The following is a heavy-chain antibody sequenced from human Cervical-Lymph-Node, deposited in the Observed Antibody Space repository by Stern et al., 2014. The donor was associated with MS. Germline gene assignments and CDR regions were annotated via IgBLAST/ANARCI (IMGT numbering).Heavy chain of an antibody. V-gene: IGHV1-69*01. CDR3: ARGGLYYYYSGMDV. J-gene: IGHJ6*02. CDR1: GVTFSNSS. Sequence: HVQLVQSGTEVKKPGSSVKVSCKASGVTFSNSSITWVRQAPGQGLEWMGGIIPLFDSTHYAQMFQGRVTITADESTITSYMELNSLRSEDTAVYYCARGGLYYYYSGMDVWGQGTTVIVSS. CDR2: IIPLFDST.